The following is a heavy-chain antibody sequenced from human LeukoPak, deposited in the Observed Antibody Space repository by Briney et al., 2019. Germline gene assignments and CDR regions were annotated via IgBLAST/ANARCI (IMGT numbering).Heavy chain of an antibody. D-gene: IGHD3-22*01. Sequence: ASVKVSCKASGYTFSNYDINWVRQATGQGLEWMGWMNPNSGNTGYAQKFQGRVTITRNTSISTAYMELSSLRSEDTAVYYCATGPQHYYDSSGPSRWIDPWGLGTLVTVSS. CDR2: MNPNSGNT. CDR1: GYTFSNYD. V-gene: IGHV1-8*03. CDR3: ATGPQHYYDSSGPSRWIDP. J-gene: IGHJ5*02.